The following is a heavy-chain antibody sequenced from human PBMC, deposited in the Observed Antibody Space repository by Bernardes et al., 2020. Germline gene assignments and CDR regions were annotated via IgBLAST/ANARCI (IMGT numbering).Heavy chain of an antibody. V-gene: IGHV3-11*06. CDR1: GFTFIDYY. CDR2: ISSRSTHT. Sequence: GSLILSCSASGFTFIDYYMSWIRQAPGKGLEWVSYISSRSTHTNYADSVKGRFTISRDNAKNSLYLQMNSLRVEDTAVYYCARSPNYYYMDVWGKGTTVTVSS. CDR3: ARSPNYYYMDV. J-gene: IGHJ6*03.